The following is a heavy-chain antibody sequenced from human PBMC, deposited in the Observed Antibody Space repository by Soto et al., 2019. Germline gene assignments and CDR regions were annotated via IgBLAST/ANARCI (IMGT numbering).Heavy chain of an antibody. D-gene: IGHD3-9*01. J-gene: IGHJ5*02. CDR2: IYYSGST. CDR1: GGSINSGDCY. Sequence: QVQLQESGPGLVKPSQTLSLTCTVSGGSINSGDCYWSWIRQPPGKGLEWIGYIYYSGSTYYNPSLKSRVSMSLDTSKNQFSLNLYSVTAADTAVYFCARSPRPDIWIDPWGQGTLVTVSS. CDR3: ARSPRPDIWIDP. V-gene: IGHV4-30-4*01.